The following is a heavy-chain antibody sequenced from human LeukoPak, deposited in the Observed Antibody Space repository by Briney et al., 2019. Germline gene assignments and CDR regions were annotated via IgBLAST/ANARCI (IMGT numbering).Heavy chain of an antibody. CDR1: GYTFSIYG. J-gene: IGHJ4*02. V-gene: IGHV1-18*01. Sequence: ASVRVSCKASGYTFSIYGFSWVRQAPGQGLEWMGWISAYNGNTNYAQKFQGRVTMTTDTSTSTAHTELRSLRSDDTAVYYCARDDNYGIFVNVDYWGQGTLVTVSS. CDR2: ISAYNGNT. D-gene: IGHD4-11*01. CDR3: ARDDNYGIFVNVDY.